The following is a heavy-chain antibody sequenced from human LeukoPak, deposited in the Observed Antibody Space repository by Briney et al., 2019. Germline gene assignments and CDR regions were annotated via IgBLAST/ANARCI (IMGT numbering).Heavy chain of an antibody. D-gene: IGHD5-18*01. V-gene: IGHV3-30*19. J-gene: IGHJ5*02. CDR1: GFTFSTYA. CDR3: ARDKGSYGQGTPDP. CDR2: ISYDGSNK. Sequence: PGRSLRLSCAASGFTFSTYAMHWVRQAPGKGLEWVAVISYDGSNKYYADSVKGRFTISRDNSKNTLDLQMNSLRAEDTAVYYCARDKGSYGQGTPDPWGQGTLVTVSS.